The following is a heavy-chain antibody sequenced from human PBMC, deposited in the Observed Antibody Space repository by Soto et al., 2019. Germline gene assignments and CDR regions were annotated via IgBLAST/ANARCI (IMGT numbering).Heavy chain of an antibody. Sequence: QVQLVQSGAEVKKPGSSVKVSCKASGGTFSSYAISWVRQAPGQGLEWMGGIIPIFGTANYAQKFQGRVTITADESTSTAYMERSSLRSEDTAVYYCARDIVVVPAAKGAYYYYGMDVWGQGTTVTVSS. CDR1: GGTFSSYA. D-gene: IGHD2-2*01. CDR2: IIPIFGTA. CDR3: ARDIVVVPAAKGAYYYYGMDV. V-gene: IGHV1-69*01. J-gene: IGHJ6*02.